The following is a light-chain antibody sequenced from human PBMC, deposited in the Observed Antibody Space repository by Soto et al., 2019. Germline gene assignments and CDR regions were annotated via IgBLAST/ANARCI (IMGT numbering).Light chain of an antibody. Sequence: QTVVTQEPSFSVSPGGTVTLTCGLSSGSVSTSYYPSWYQQTPGQGPRTLIFNTNTRSSGVPDRFSGSILGNKAALTITGAQADDEPDYYCVLYMGGGIAVFGGGTQLTVL. CDR2: NTN. J-gene: IGLJ7*01. V-gene: IGLV8-61*01. CDR3: VLYMGGGIAV. CDR1: SGSVSTSYY.